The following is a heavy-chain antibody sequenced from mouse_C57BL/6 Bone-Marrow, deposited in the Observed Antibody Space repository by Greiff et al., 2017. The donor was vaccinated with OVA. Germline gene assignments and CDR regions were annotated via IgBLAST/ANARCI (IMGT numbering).Heavy chain of an antibody. CDR1: GFSLSTFGMG. Sequence: QVQLKESGPGILQPSPTLSLTCSFSGFSLSTFGMGVGWIRQPSGKGLEWLAHIWWDDDKYYNPALKSRLTIAKDTSKNQVFLKIAKVDTADTATYYCARIARDYDRDYAYWGQGTLVTVSA. CDR2: IWWDDDK. J-gene: IGHJ3*01. CDR3: ARIARDYDRDYAY. V-gene: IGHV8-8*01. D-gene: IGHD2-4*01.